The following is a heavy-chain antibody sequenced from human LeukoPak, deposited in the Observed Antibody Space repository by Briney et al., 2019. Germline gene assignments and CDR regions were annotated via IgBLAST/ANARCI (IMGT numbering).Heavy chain of an antibody. CDR1: GFILSNYW. Sequence: GGSLRLSCAASGFILSNYWMSWVRQAPGKGLEWMANNKNGGSAKYSVDFVKGRFTISGDNAENSIYLQMSSLRAEDTAVYYCARERRHYYDNSSFTDYWGQGTLVTVSS. D-gene: IGHD3-22*01. CDR2: NKNGGSAK. J-gene: IGHJ4*02. CDR3: ARERRHYYDNSSFTDY. V-gene: IGHV3-7*05.